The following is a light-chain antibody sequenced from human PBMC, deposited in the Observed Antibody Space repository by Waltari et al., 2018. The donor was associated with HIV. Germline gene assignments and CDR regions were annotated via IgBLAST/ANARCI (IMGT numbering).Light chain of an antibody. Sequence: QLVLTQSPSASASLGASVKLTCTLSSGHSSYAIAWHQKQAEKGPRYLMKVNSDGSHNKGDGIPDHFSGARSGAGRYPTSSSLQSEDEADYYCQTWATGIQVFGGGTKLTVL. CDR2: VNSDGSH. CDR1: SGHSSYA. J-gene: IGLJ3*02. CDR3: QTWATGIQV. V-gene: IGLV4-69*01.